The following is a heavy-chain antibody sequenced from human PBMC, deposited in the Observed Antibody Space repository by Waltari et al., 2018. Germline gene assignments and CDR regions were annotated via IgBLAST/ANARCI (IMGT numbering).Heavy chain of an antibody. J-gene: IGHJ3*02. CDR3: TREPGAQDI. CDR2: MSSSSNYI. Sequence: EVKLVESGGGLVKPGGSLRLSCVPSGFTLSSYNMNWVRQAPGKGLEWVSSMSSSSNYIHYADSVKGRFTISRDSAKNSLFLQMVSLRAEDTGVYYCTREPGAQDIWGQGTTVTVSS. V-gene: IGHV3-21*04. D-gene: IGHD7-27*01. CDR1: GFTLSSYN.